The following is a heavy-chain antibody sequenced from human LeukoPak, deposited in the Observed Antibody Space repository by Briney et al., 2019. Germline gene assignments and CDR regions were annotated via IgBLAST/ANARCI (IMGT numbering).Heavy chain of an antibody. J-gene: IGHJ4*02. CDR2: IIPILGIA. CDR1: GGTFSSYA. D-gene: IGHD5-12*01. Sequence: SVKVSCKASGGTFSSYAISWVRQAPGQGLEWMGRIIPILGIANYAQKFQGRVTITADKSTSTAYMELSSLRSEDTAVYYCARDVREDIVATIKNQNARYYFDYWGQGTLVTVSS. CDR3: ARDVREDIVATIKNQNARYYFDY. V-gene: IGHV1-69*04.